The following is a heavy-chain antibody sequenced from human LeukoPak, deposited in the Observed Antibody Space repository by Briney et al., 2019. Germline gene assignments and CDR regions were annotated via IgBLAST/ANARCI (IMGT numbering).Heavy chain of an antibody. CDR3: ARVGLLSLLGAFDI. J-gene: IGHJ3*02. CDR2: ISAYNGNT. Sequence: GASVKVSCKASGYTFTSYGISWVRQAPGQGLEWMGWISAYNGNTNYAQKLQGRVTMTTDTSTSTAYMELRSLRSDDTVVYYCARVGLLSLLGAFDIWGQGTMVTVSS. V-gene: IGHV1-18*01. D-gene: IGHD2-2*01. CDR1: GYTFTSYG.